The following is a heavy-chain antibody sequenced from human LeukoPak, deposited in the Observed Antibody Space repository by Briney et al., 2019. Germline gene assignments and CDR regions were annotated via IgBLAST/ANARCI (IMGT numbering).Heavy chain of an antibody. CDR1: GGTFSNYA. D-gene: IGHD1-26*01. Sequence: GASVKVSCKASGGTFSNYAITWVRQAPGQGLEWMGGIIPIFGTANYAQKFQGRVTITADESTSTAYMELSSLRSEDTAVYYCAREGSYYHFDYWGQGTLVTVSS. V-gene: IGHV1-69*13. CDR3: AREGSYYHFDY. J-gene: IGHJ4*02. CDR2: IIPIFGTA.